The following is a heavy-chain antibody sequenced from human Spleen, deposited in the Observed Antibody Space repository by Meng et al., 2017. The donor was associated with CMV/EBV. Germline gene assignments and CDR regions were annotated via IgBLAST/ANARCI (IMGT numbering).Heavy chain of an antibody. CDR3: ARDRATRANYFDY. Sequence: KASGYPFANYGISWVRQAPGQGLEWMGCISAYNGNTNYAQDFQGRVTMTTDTHTTTAYMELRSLRSDDTAIYFCARDRATRANYFDYWGQGTLVTVSS. CDR2: ISAYNGNT. D-gene: IGHD1-1*01. CDR1: GYPFANYG. J-gene: IGHJ4*02. V-gene: IGHV1-18*01.